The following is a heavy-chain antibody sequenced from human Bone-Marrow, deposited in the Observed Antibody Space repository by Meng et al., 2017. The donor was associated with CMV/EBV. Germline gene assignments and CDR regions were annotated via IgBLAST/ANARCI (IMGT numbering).Heavy chain of an antibody. D-gene: IGHD3-3*01. V-gene: IGHV3-23*01. Sequence: GGSLRLSCVVSGFTFNNYAMNWVRQAPGKGLEWVSSISGSGATTNYADSVKGRFTISRDNFKNTLYLQMNSLRAEDTAVYYCARSGYDFWSGYYTPGYGMDVWGQGTTVTVSS. CDR1: GFTFNNYA. CDR2: ISGSGATT. CDR3: ARSGYDFWSGYYTPGYGMDV. J-gene: IGHJ6*02.